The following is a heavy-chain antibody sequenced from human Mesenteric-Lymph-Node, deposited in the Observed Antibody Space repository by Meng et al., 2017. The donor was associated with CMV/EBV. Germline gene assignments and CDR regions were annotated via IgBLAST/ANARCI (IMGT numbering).Heavy chain of an antibody. CDR1: GGTFSSYA. V-gene: IGHV1-69*05. CDR2: IIPIFGTA. Sequence: KGSCKASGGTFSSYAISWVRQAPGQGLEWMGGIIPIFGTANYAQKFQGRVTITTDESTSTAYMELSSLRSEDTAVYYCTSGYDWGGYWGQGTLVTVSS. CDR3: TSGYDWGGY. J-gene: IGHJ4*02. D-gene: IGHD5-12*01.